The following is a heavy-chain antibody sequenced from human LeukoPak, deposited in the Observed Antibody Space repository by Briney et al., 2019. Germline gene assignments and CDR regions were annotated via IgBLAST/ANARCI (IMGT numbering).Heavy chain of an antibody. V-gene: IGHV1-18*01. J-gene: IGHJ4*02. Sequence: GASVKVSCKASGYTFTSYGISWVRQAPGQGLEWMGWISAYNSNTNYAQKLQGRVTMTTDTSTSTAYMELRSLRSDDTAVYYCARDLYPGYYYGSGSSSTNRFDYWGQGTLVTVSS. CDR1: GYTFTSYG. CDR3: ARDLYPGYYYGSGSSSTNRFDY. D-gene: IGHD3-10*01. CDR2: ISAYNSNT.